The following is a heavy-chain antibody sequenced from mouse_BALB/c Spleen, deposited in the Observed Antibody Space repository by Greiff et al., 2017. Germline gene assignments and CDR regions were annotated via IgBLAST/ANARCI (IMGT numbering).Heavy chain of an antibody. V-gene: IGHV5-17*02. CDR3: ARGGYYGYIDY. Sequence: EVKVVESGGGLVQPGGSRKLSCAASGFTFSSFGMHWVRQAPEKGLEWVAYISSGSSTIYYADTVKGRFTISRDNPKNTLFLQLTSLRSEDTAMYYCARGGYYGYIDYWGQGTTLTVSS. D-gene: IGHD1-1*01. CDR2: ISSGSSTI. J-gene: IGHJ2*01. CDR1: GFTFSSFG.